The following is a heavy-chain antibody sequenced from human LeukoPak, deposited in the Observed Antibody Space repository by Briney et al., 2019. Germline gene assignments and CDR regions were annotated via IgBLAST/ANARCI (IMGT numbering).Heavy chain of an antibody. J-gene: IGHJ4*02. CDR3: ARSYCGGDCYSGGGIVDY. CDR2: IYHSGRA. Sequence: SETLSLTCTVSGGSISGYYWSWIRQPPGKGLEWIGYIYHSGRANYNPSLRSRVTISVDTSKNQFSLKLGSVAAADTAVYYCARSYCGGDCYSGGGIVDYWGQGTLVTVSS. D-gene: IGHD2-21*02. CDR1: GGSISGYY. V-gene: IGHV4-4*09.